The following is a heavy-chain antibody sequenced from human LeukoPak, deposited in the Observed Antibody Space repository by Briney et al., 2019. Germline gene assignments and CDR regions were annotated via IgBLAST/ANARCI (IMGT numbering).Heavy chain of an antibody. D-gene: IGHD6-19*01. CDR3: ARAGGSSGWSGGDWFDP. CDR2: ISSSSSYI. Sequence: GGSLRLSCAASGFTFSSYSMNWVRQAPGKGLEWVSSISSSSSYIYYADSVKGRFTISRDNAKNSLYLQMNSLRAEDTAVYHCARAGGSSGWSGGDWFDPWGQGTLVTVSS. J-gene: IGHJ5*02. V-gene: IGHV3-21*01. CDR1: GFTFSSYS.